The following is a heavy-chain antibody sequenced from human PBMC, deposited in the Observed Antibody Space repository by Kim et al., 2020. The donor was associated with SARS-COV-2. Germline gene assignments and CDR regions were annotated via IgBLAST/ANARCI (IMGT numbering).Heavy chain of an antibody. V-gene: IGHV3-53*01. D-gene: IGHD3-10*01. CDR3: ARSLRGVFDY. J-gene: IGHJ4*02. CDR2: ST. Sequence: STTYADSVKGRFTISRDNSKNTRYLQMNSRRAEDTAVYYCARSLRGVFDYWGQGTLVTVSS.